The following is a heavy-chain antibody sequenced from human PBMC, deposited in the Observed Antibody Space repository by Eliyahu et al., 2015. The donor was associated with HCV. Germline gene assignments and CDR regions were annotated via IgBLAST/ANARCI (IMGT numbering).Heavy chain of an antibody. Sequence: QVQLVESGGGVVQPGKSLRLSCAASGFPFSSYGLHWVRQAPGKGLEWVALISFDGSNKFYADSVKGRFTISRDNSKNTLYLQMNSLRAEDTAVYYCAKDPASGWRPRGSYFDHWGQGTLVTASS. CDR3: AKDPASGWRPRGSYFDH. V-gene: IGHV3-30*18. J-gene: IGHJ4*02. D-gene: IGHD6-19*01. CDR2: ISFDGSNK. CDR1: GFPFSSYG.